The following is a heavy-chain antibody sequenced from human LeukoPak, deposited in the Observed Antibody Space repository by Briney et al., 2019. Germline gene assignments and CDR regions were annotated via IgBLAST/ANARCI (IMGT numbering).Heavy chain of an antibody. J-gene: IGHJ2*01. V-gene: IGHV3-66*01. CDR2: IYSDGTT. CDR3: TRVGDYGGNWAWYFDV. D-gene: IGHD4-23*01. Sequence: GGSLRLSCAASGFTFSNAWMSWVRQAPGKGLEWVSFIYSDGTTFYADSVKGRFTISRDNSKNTLYLQMNSLRAEDTAVYYCTRVGDYGGNWAWYFDVWGRGTLVTVSS. CDR1: GFTFSNAW.